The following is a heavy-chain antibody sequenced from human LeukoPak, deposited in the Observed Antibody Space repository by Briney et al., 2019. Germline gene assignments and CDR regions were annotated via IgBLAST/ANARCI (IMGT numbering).Heavy chain of an antibody. V-gene: IGHV1-2*02. CDR2: INPNSGGT. CDR1: GYTFTDYY. D-gene: IGHD1-1*01. CDR3: ARGPATTGTKYFFDY. J-gene: IGHJ4*02. Sequence: ASVKVSFKASGYTFTDYYILWVRQAPGQGLEWMGWINPNSGGTNYAQKFQGRVTMTRDTSISTAYMELTRLTSDDTAVFYCARGPATTGTKYFFDYWGQGTLVTVSS.